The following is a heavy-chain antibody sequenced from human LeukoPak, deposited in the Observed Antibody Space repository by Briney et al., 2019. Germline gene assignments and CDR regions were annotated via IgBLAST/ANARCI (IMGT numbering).Heavy chain of an antibody. CDR2: INPNSGGT. CDR3: AVPLYYYDSSGYHPALAYYYYGMDV. D-gene: IGHD3-22*01. J-gene: IGHJ6*02. V-gene: IGHV1-2*02. Sequence: VASVKVSCKASGYTFTGYYIHWVRQAPGQGLEWMGWINPNSGGTNYAQKFQGRVTMTTDTSTSTAYMELRSLRSDDTAVYYCAVPLYYYDSSGYHPALAYYYYGMDVWGQGTTVTVSS. CDR1: GYTFTGYY.